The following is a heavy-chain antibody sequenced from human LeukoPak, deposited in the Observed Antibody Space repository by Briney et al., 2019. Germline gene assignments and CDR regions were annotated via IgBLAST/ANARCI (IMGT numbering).Heavy chain of an antibody. CDR2: INHSGST. CDR3: ASQTVAGPLDY. V-gene: IGHV4-34*01. D-gene: IGHD6-19*01. CDR1: GGSFSGYY. J-gene: IGHJ4*02. Sequence: ASETLSLTCAVYGGSFSGYYWSWIRQPPGKGLEWIGEINHSGSTNYNPSLKSRVTISVDTSKNQFSLKLSSVTAADTAVYYCASQTVAGPLDYWGQGTPVTVSS.